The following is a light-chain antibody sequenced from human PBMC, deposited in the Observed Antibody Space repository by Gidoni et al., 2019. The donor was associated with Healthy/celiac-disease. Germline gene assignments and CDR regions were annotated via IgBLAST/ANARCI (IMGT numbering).Light chain of an antibody. CDR1: QSISSY. Sequence: DLQMTQSPSSLSASVGDRVTITCRASQSISSYLNRYQQKPGKAPKLLIYAASSLQSGVPSRFRGRGSGTDFTLTISILQPDDFATYYCQPSYSTSCTFGQGTKVEIK. J-gene: IGKJ1*01. V-gene: IGKV1-39*01. CDR2: AAS. CDR3: QPSYSTSCT.